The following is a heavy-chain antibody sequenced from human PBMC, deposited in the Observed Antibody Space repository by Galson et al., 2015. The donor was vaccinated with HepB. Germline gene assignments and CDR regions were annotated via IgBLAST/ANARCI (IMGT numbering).Heavy chain of an antibody. J-gene: IGHJ4*02. CDR1: GGSFTHYD. V-gene: IGHV1-69*13. D-gene: IGHD4-23*01. CDR2: TVPTFERT. Sequence: SVKVSCKVSGGSFTHYDITWVRQAPGQGLEWVGGTVPTFERTNYARKFQGRVTITADESTSTAYMELSSLRSEDTAVYYCAREHNGGKSTTFHYWGQGTQVIVSS. CDR3: AREHNGGKSTTFHY.